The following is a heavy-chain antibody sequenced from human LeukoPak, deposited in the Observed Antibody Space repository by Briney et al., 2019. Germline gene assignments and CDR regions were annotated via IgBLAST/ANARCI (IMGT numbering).Heavy chain of an antibody. Sequence: SETLSLTCTVSGGSISSYYWSWIRQPPGKGLEWIGEINHSGSTNYNPSLKSRVTISVDTSKNQFSLKLSSVTAADTAVYYCARGPRVGTVRRRNWFDPWGQGTLVTVSS. D-gene: IGHD4-11*01. CDR1: GGSISSYY. J-gene: IGHJ5*02. CDR2: INHSGST. CDR3: ARGPRVGTVRRRNWFDP. V-gene: IGHV4-34*01.